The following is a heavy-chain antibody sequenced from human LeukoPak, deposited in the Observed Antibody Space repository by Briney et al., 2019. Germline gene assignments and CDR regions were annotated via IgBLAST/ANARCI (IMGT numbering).Heavy chain of an antibody. J-gene: IGHJ4*02. Sequence: PGGSLRLSCAASGFTFSDYYMSWIRQAPGKGLEWVSYISSSGSTIYYADSVKGRFTISRDNAKNSLYLQMNNLRPEDTAVHYCAKDGYDYIWGPYKLPSYFDYWGQGTLVTVS. CDR1: GFTFSDYY. CDR3: AKDGYDYIWGPYKLPSYFDY. CDR2: ISSSGSTI. D-gene: IGHD3-16*01. V-gene: IGHV3-11*04.